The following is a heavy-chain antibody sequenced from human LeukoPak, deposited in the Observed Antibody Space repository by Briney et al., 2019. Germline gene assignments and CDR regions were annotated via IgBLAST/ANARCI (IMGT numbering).Heavy chain of an antibody. J-gene: IGHJ4*02. Sequence: ASVKVSCKASGYTFTDYYMHWVRQAPGQGFEWMGWINPNDGDTNYAQKFQGGVTMTRDTSISTAHMEVSRLRSDDTAVYYCARANFLYCSSSTCHFDYWGQGTLVTVSS. CDR2: INPNDGDT. CDR1: GYTFTDYY. V-gene: IGHV1-2*02. D-gene: IGHD2-2*01. CDR3: ARANFLYCSSSTCHFDY.